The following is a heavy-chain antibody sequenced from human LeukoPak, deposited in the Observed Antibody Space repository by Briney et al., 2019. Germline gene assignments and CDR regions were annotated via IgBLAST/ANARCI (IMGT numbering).Heavy chain of an antibody. J-gene: IGHJ4*02. CDR2: IYPGDSDT. CDR3: ARLHYDILTGHDYYFDY. V-gene: IGHV5-51*01. D-gene: IGHD3-9*01. CDR1: GYTFTTYC. Sequence: GESLKISCKNSGYTFTTYCTGWVRQMPGKGLEWMGIIYPGDSDTIYSPSFQGQVTISADKSISTAYLQWSSLKASDTAMYYCARLHYDILTGHDYYFDYWGQGTLVTVSS.